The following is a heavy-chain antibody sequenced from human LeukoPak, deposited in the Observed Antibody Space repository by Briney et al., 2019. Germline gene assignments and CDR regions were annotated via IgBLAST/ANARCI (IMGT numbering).Heavy chain of an antibody. Sequence: GGSLRLSCAASGFTFDDYAMHWVRQAPGKGLEWVSLISWDGGSTYYADSVKGRFTISRDNSKNSLYLQMNSLRAEDTALYYCAKDTGQLGDQGFDYWGQGTLVTVSS. D-gene: IGHD3-10*01. J-gene: IGHJ4*02. CDR1: GFTFDDYA. CDR2: ISWDGGST. V-gene: IGHV3-43D*03. CDR3: AKDTGQLGDQGFDY.